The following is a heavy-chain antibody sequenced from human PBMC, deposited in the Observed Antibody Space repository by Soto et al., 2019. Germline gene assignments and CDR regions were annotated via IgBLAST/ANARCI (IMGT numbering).Heavy chain of an antibody. CDR1: GGSISDYY. J-gene: IGHJ4*02. CDR2: SSYGGIT. CDR3: ARLRSPIVVVPAALVAAASTFDY. Sequence: SETLSLTCSVSGGSISDYYWSWIRQSPEKGLEYIAYSSYGGITNLNGALNGRVTMSIDTSKNQFSLKATSLTAADTAVYYCARLRSPIVVVPAALVAAASTFDYWGQGTLVTVSS. V-gene: IGHV4-59*01. D-gene: IGHD2-2*01.